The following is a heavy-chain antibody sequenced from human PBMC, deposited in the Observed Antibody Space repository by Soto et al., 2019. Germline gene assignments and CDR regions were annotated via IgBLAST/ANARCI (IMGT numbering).Heavy chain of an antibody. CDR1: GFTFSSYG. CDR2: ISYDGSNK. Sequence: SGGSLRLSCAASGFTFSSYGMHWVRQAPGKGLEWVAVISYDGSNKYYADSVKGRFTISRDNSKNTLYLQMNSLRAEDTAVYYCAKVRITMIVVVSVDYWGQGTLVTVSS. CDR3: AKVRITMIVVVSVDY. V-gene: IGHV3-30*18. J-gene: IGHJ4*02. D-gene: IGHD3-22*01.